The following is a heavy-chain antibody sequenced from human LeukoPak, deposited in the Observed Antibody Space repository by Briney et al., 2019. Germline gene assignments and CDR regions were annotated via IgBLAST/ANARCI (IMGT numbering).Heavy chain of an antibody. CDR1: GFTFSSYG. J-gene: IGHJ4*02. D-gene: IGHD3-10*01. CDR3: AKAASGSYYKIDY. Sequence: GRSLRLSCAASGFTFSSYGMHWVRQAPGKGLEWVAVISYDGSNKYCADSVKGRFTISRDNSKNTLYLQMNSLRAEDTAVYYCAKAASGSYYKIDYWGQGTLVTVSS. V-gene: IGHV3-30*18. CDR2: ISYDGSNK.